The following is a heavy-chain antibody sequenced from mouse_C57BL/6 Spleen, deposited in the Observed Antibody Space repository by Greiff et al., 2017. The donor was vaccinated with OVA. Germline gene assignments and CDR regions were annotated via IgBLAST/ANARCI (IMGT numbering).Heavy chain of an antibody. CDR2: IDPSDSYT. CDR1: GYTFTSYW. V-gene: IGHV1-69*01. J-gene: IGHJ3*01. Sequence: QVQLQQPGAELVMPGASVKLSCKASGYTFTSYWMHWVKQRPGQGLEWIGEIDPSDSYTNYNQKFKGNSTLTVDKSSSTAYMQLSSLTSEDSAVYYCARSLYGNYPAWFAYWGQGTLVTVSA. CDR3: ARSLYGNYPAWFAY. D-gene: IGHD2-1*01.